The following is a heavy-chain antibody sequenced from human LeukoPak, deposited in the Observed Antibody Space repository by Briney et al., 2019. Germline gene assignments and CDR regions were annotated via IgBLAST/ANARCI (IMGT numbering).Heavy chain of an antibody. V-gene: IGHV1-18*01. J-gene: IGHJ4*02. CDR1: GYTFTSYG. D-gene: IGHD4-23*01. CDR2: ISPYNGNT. CDR3: ARDRGLRWCPDY. Sequence: ASVKVSCKASGYTFTSYGLSWVRQAPGQGLEWMGWISPYNGNTNYVQKLQGRVTMPTDTSTTTAYLELRSLRSDDTAVYYCARDRGLRWCPDYWGQGTLVTVSS.